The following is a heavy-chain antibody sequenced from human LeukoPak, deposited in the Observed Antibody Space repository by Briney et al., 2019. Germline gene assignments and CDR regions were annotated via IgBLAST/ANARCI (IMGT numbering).Heavy chain of an antibody. D-gene: IGHD2-15*01. Sequence: ASVKVSCKASGGTFSSYAISWVRQAPGQGLEWMGGIIPIFGTANYAQKFQGRVTITADESTSTAYMELSSLRSEDTAVYYCAREDSVAATPDAFDIWGQGTMVTVSS. V-gene: IGHV1-69*13. CDR2: IIPIFGTA. J-gene: IGHJ3*02. CDR3: AREDSVAATPDAFDI. CDR1: GGTFSSYA.